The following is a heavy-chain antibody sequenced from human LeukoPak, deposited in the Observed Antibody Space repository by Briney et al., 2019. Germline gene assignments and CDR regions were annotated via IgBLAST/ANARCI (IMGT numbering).Heavy chain of an antibody. CDR2: ISAYNGNT. D-gene: IGHD6-19*01. CDR1: GHTFTNYG. V-gene: IGHV1-18*01. J-gene: IGHJ4*02. CDR3: ARQDSSGWYVLAPLDY. Sequence: GASVKVSCKSSGHTFTNYGITWVRQAPGQGLEWMGWISAYNGNTNYAQKLQGRVTMTTDTSTSTAYMELRSLRSDDTAMYYCARQDSSGWYVLAPLDYWGQGTLVTVSS.